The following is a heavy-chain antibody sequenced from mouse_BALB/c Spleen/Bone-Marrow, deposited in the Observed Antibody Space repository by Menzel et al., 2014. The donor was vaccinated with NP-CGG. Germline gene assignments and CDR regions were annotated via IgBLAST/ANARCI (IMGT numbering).Heavy chain of an antibody. CDR1: GFTFSDFY. D-gene: IGHD1-1*01. CDR3: ARGNYGSPFAY. J-gene: IGHJ3*01. CDR2: SRNKANDYIT. Sequence: EVMLVESGGGLVQPGSSLRLSCATSGFTFSDFYMEWVRQPPGKRLEWIAASRNKANDYITEYSASVKGRFIVSRDTSQSILYLQMNALRAEDTAIYYCARGNYGSPFAYWGQGTLVTVS. V-gene: IGHV7-1*02.